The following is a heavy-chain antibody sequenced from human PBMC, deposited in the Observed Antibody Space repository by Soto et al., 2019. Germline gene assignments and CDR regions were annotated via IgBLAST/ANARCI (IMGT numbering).Heavy chain of an antibody. V-gene: IGHV3-33*01. CDR2: IWYDGSNK. CDR1: GFTFSSYG. D-gene: IGHD3-10*01. Sequence: ESGGGVVQPGRSLRLSCAASGFTFSSYGMHWVRQAPGKGLEWVAVIWYDGSNKYYADSVKGRFTISRDNSKNTLYLQMNSLRAEDTAVYYCAREKGYYGSGSYYYYYYYGMDVWGQGTTVTVSS. CDR3: AREKGYYGSGSYYYYYYYGMDV. J-gene: IGHJ6*02.